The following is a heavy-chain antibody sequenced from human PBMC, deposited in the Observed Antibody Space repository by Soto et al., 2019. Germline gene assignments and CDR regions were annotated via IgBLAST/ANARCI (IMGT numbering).Heavy chain of an antibody. D-gene: IGHD2-2*02. CDR1: GGSFSGYY. CDR3: ARGVQGNYCSSTSCYIRYFDL. Sequence: ASETLSLTCAVYGGSFSGYYWSWIRQPPGKGLEWIGEINHSGSTNYNPSLKSRVTISVDTSKNQFSLKLSSVTAADTAVYYCARGVQGNYCSSTSCYIRYFDLWGRGTLVTVSS. J-gene: IGHJ2*01. CDR2: INHSGST. V-gene: IGHV4-34*01.